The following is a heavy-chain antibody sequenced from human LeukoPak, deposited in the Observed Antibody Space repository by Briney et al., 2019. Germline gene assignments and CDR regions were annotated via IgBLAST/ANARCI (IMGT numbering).Heavy chain of an antibody. J-gene: IGHJ3*02. Sequence: SETLSLTCTVSGASISRYYWSWIRQPPGKGLEWIGQIYHGGSTNFNPSLKSRVTISVDKSKNQFSLKLNSVTAADTAVYYCARDGAATVSGYAFDIWGQGTMVTVSS. CDR3: ARDGAATVSGYAFDI. V-gene: IGHV4-59*12. CDR1: GASISRYY. CDR2: IYHGGST. D-gene: IGHD6-19*01.